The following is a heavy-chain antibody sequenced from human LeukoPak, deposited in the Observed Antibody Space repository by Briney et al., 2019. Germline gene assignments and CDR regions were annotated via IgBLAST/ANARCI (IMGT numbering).Heavy chain of an antibody. D-gene: IGHD3-3*01. CDR3: AREGLRFLEWSSYYFDY. CDR2: IKQDGSEK. J-gene: IGHJ4*02. V-gene: IGHV3-7*01. Sequence: GGSLRLSCAASGFTFSNYWMSWVRQGPGKGLEWVANIKQDGSEKYYVDSVKGRFSISRDDTKNSLYLQLNSLRAEDTAVCYCAREGLRFLEWSSYYFDYWGLGTLVTVSS. CDR1: GFTFSNYW.